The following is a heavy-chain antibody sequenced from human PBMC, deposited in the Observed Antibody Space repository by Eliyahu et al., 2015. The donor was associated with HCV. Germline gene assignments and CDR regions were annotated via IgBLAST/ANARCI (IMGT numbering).Heavy chain of an antibody. D-gene: IGHD4-23*01. Sequence: DSVKGRFTISRDNAKNSLYLQMNSLRVEDTAVYYCATNYGGPWGWFDPWGQGTLVTVSS. J-gene: IGHJ5*02. V-gene: IGHV3-7*01. CDR3: ATNYGGPWGWFDP.